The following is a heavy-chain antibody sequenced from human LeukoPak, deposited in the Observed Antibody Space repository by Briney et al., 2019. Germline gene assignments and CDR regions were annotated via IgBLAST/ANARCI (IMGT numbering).Heavy chain of an antibody. D-gene: IGHD3-10*01. V-gene: IGHV1-18*04. CDR3: ARDRGSGSYYTDY. CDR2: ISAYNGNT. J-gene: IGHJ4*02. Sequence: GASVKVSCKASGYTFTGYYMHWVRQAPGQGLEWMGWISAYNGNTNYAQKLQGRVTMTTDTSTSTAYMELRSLRSDDTAVYYCARDRGSGSYYTDYWGQGTLVTVSS. CDR1: GYTFTGYY.